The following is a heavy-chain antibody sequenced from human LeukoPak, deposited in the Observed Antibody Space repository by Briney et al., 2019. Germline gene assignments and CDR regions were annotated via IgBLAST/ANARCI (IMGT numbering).Heavy chain of an antibody. CDR1: GFTFSSYA. Sequence: PGGSLRLSCAAYGFTFSSYAMSWVRQDPGKGLEWVSVISGSGDITYYADSVKGRFTISRDNSKNTLYLQMNSLRAEDTAVYYCAKRAGYYFDYWGQGTLVTVSS. V-gene: IGHV3-23*01. CDR3: AKRAGYYFDY. CDR2: ISGSGDIT. J-gene: IGHJ4*02. D-gene: IGHD4/OR15-4a*01.